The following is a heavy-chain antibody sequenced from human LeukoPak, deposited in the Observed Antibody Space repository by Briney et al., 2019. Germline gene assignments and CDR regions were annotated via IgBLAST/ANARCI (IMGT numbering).Heavy chain of an antibody. Sequence: PGGSLRLSCAASGFTFSSYAMSWVRQAPGKGLEWVSAISGSGGSTYYADSVKGRFTISRDNSKNTLYLQMNSLRAEDTAVYYCAKDLMITFGGVIVMPSYFDYWGQGTLVTVSS. D-gene: IGHD3-16*02. CDR3: AKDLMITFGGVIVMPSYFDY. CDR1: GFTFSSYA. V-gene: IGHV3-23*01. CDR2: ISGSGGST. J-gene: IGHJ4*02.